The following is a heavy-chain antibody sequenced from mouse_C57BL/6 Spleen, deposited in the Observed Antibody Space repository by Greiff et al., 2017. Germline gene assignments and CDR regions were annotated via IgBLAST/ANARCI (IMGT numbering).Heavy chain of an antibody. Sequence: VKLMESGPELVKPGASVKISCKASGYAFSSSWMNWVKQRPGKGLEWIGRIYPGDGDTNYNGKFKGKATLTADKSSSTAYMQLSSLTSEDSAVYFCARSGYYGNTVQVFAYWGQGTLVTVSA. CDR1: GYAFSSSW. CDR3: ARSGYYGNTVQVFAY. CDR2: IYPGDGDT. D-gene: IGHD2-1*01. J-gene: IGHJ3*01. V-gene: IGHV1-82*01.